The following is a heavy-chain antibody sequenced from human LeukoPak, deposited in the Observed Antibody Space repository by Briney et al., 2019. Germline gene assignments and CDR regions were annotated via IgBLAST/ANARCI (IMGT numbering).Heavy chain of an antibody. CDR3: AKSGSGYYYGSGSYLVDF. J-gene: IGHJ4*02. V-gene: IGHV3-30*18. CDR1: GFTFSSYG. CDR2: ISYDGGKR. D-gene: IGHD3-10*01. Sequence: GGSLRLSCAASGFTFSSYGIHWVRQAPGKGLKWVAVISYDGGKRYYADSVKGRFTISRDNSNNTLYLQMNNLRAEDTAVYYCAKSGSGYYYGSGSYLVDFWGQGTLVTVSS.